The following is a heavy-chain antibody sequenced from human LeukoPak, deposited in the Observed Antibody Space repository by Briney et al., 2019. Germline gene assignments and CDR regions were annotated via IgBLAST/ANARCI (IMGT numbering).Heavy chain of an antibody. J-gene: IGHJ6*03. CDR2: IYTSGST. CDR1: GGSISSYY. D-gene: IGHD1-1*01. CDR3: ARANWNGAGYYYYYMDV. V-gene: IGHV4-4*07. Sequence: SETLSLTCTVSGGSISSYYWSWIRQPAGKGLEWIGRIYTSGSTNYNPSLKSRVTMSVDTSKNQFSLKLSSVTAADTAVYYCARANWNGAGYYYYYMDVWGKGTTVTVSS.